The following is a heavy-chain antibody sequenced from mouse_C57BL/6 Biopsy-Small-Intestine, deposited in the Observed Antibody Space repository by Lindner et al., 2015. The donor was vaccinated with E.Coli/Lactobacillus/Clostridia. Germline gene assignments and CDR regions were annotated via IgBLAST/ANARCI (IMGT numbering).Heavy chain of an antibody. J-gene: IGHJ1*03. D-gene: IGHD1-1*01. CDR2: IDPGTGGT. CDR3: TRGTTDV. V-gene: IGHV1-15*01. CDR1: GYTFTDNE. Sequence: VQLQESGAELVRPGASVTLSCRASGYTFTDNEMHWVKQTPVHGLEWSGGIDPGTGGTAYNQKFKGKAILTADKSSSTAYMELRSLTSEDSAVYYCTRGTTDVWGTGTTVTVSS.